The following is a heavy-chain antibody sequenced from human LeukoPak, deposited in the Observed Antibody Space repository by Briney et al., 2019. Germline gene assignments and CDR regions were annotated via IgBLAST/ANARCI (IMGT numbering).Heavy chain of an antibody. V-gene: IGHV4-4*07. CDR3: ARDRYYYDSSGYYRLDY. CDR2: TYTSGST. D-gene: IGHD3-22*01. CDR1: GVSISTYY. J-gene: IGHJ4*02. Sequence: ASQTLSLTCTVSGVSISTYYWSWIRQPAGKGLEWIGRTYTSGSTNYNPSLKSRVTMSVDTSKNQFSLKLSSVTAADTAVYYCARDRYYYDSSGYYRLDYWGQGTLVTVSS.